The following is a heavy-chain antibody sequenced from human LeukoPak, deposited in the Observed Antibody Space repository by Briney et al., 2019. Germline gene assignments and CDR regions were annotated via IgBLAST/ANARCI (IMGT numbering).Heavy chain of an antibody. D-gene: IGHD3-22*01. Sequence: SETLSLTCTVSGGSISSSSYYWGWIRQPPGKGLEWIGSIYYSGSTNYNPSLKSRVTISVDTSKNQFSLKLSSVTAADTAVYYCARSQYYYDSSGYYPYFDYWGQGTLVTVSS. CDR2: IYYSGST. J-gene: IGHJ4*02. CDR3: ARSQYYYDSSGYYPYFDY. CDR1: GGSISSSSYY. V-gene: IGHV4-39*07.